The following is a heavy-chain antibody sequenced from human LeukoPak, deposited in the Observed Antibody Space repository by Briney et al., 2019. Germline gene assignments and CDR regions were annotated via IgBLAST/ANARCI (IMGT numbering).Heavy chain of an antibody. J-gene: IGHJ2*01. CDR1: GFTFSTYA. V-gene: IGHV3-30*04. CDR3: VRQAVYWYFDL. Sequence: PGGSLRLSCAASGFTFSTYAVHWVRQTPDKGLEWLAVISNDGRNEYYADSVKGRFTISRDNSKNTLSPQMNSLRAEDTAVYYCVRQAVYWYFDLWGRGTLVTVSS. D-gene: IGHD4-17*01. CDR2: ISNDGRNE.